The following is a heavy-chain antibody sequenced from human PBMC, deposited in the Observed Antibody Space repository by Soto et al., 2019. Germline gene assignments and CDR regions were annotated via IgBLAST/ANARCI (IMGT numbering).Heavy chain of an antibody. CDR2: VYSGGAT. Sequence: EVRLVESGGGLVQPGGSLRLSCAAFGFTVSSNYMTWVRLAPGKGLAWVSLVYSGGATHYAASVKGRFTISTHSSQNTLFLQMNSLRTADTATCYCVIGRYGSEIHWGHGTKVTVSS. V-gene: IGHV3-53*04. J-gene: IGHJ4*01. CDR3: VIGRYGSEIH. CDR1: GFTVSSNY. D-gene: IGHD3-10*01.